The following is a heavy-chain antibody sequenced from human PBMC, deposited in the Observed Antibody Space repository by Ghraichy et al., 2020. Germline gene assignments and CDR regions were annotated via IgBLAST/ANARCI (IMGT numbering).Heavy chain of an antibody. Sequence: SGPTLVKPTQTLTLTCTFSGFSLSTRGEGVGWIRQPPGKALEWLALIYWDDDKRNSPSLKSRLTITKDTSKNQVVLTMTNMDPVDTATYYCAHNPYCSGGGCHYFDSWGQGTLVTVSS. D-gene: IGHD2-15*01. CDR2: IYWDDDK. CDR1: GFSLSTRGEG. CDR3: AHNPYCSGGGCHYFDS. J-gene: IGHJ4*02. V-gene: IGHV2-5*02.